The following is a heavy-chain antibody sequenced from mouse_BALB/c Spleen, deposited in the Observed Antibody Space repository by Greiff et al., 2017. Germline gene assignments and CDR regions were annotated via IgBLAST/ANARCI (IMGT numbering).Heavy chain of an antibody. CDR2: INPSNGRT. CDR3: ARWDGYYSWFAY. J-gene: IGHJ3*01. V-gene: IGHV1S81*02. D-gene: IGHD2-3*01. CDR1: GYTFTSYW. Sequence: VQLQQPGAELVKPGASVKLSCKASGYTFTSYWMHWVKQRPGQGLEWIGEINPSNGRTNYNEKFKSKATLTVDKSSSTAYMQLSSPTSEDSAVYYCARWDGYYSWFAYWGQGTLVTVSA.